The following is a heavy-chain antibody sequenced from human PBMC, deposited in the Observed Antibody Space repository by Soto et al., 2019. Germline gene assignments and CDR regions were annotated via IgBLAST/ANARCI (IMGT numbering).Heavy chain of an antibody. CDR2: IYYSGST. J-gene: IGHJ5*02. CDR1: GGSINSSSYF. CDR3: ARHYSSGSRNWFDP. Sequence: SETLSLTSSVSGGSINSSSYFWVWVRQPPGKGVEWIGSIYYSGSTYYNPSLRSRVTISVDTSKNQFSLKLSSVTAADTGVFYCARHYSSGSRNWFDPWGQGTLVTVSS. V-gene: IGHV4-39*01. D-gene: IGHD6-19*01.